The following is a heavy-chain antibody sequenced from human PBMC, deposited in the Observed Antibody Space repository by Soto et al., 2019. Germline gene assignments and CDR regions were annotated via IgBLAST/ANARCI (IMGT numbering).Heavy chain of an antibody. D-gene: IGHD1-1*01. CDR3: AGEEPAYAFDI. J-gene: IGHJ3*02. CDR2: IYSGGST. CDR1: GFTVSSNY. Sequence: TGGSLRLSCAASGFTVSSNYMSWVRQAPGKGLEWVSVIYSGGSTYYADSVKGRFTISRDNSKNTLYLQMNSLRAEDTAVYYCAGEEPAYAFDIWGQGTMVTVSS. V-gene: IGHV3-66*01.